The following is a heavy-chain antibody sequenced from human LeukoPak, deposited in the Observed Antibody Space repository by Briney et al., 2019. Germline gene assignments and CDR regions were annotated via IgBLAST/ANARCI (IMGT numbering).Heavy chain of an antibody. CDR3: ARDPRFCSKTSCYTCQYDYYGIDV. CDR1: GGIFTSHA. CDR2: FIPMLGLP. J-gene: IGHJ6*02. D-gene: IGHD2-2*01. Sequence: SVKVSCKASGGIFTSHAISWVRQAPGQGLEWMGRFIPMLGLPNYAQKFQGRVTITADKSTTTAYMELRSLRSEDTAVYYCARDPRFCSKTSCYTCQYDYYGIDVWGQGTTVTVSS. V-gene: IGHV1-69*04.